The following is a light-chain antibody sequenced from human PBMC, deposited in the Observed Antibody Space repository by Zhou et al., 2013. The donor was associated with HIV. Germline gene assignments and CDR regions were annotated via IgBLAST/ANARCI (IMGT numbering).Light chain of an antibody. CDR3: QQSYSLPRT. CDR1: QTISTY. Sequence: DIQMTQSPSSLSASVGDTVNVTCRATQTISTYLNWFQQTAGKAPKLLIFGASSLQSGVPARFSGSGSGTQFILTISSVQPDDIATYYCQQSYSLPRTFGPGTKVEI. V-gene: IGKV1-39*01. CDR2: GAS. J-gene: IGKJ3*01.